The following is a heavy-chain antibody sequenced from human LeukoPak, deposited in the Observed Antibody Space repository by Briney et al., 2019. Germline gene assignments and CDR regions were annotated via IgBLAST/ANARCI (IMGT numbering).Heavy chain of an antibody. CDR3: ARTVEMATIGDY. Sequence: GASVKVSCKASGGTFSSYAISWVRQAPGQGLEWMGWISAYNGNTNYAQKLQGRVTMTTDTSTSTAYMELRSLRSDGTAVYYCARTVEMATIGDYWGQGTLVTVSS. CDR1: GGTFSSYA. D-gene: IGHD5-12*01. CDR2: ISAYNGNT. J-gene: IGHJ4*02. V-gene: IGHV1-18*01.